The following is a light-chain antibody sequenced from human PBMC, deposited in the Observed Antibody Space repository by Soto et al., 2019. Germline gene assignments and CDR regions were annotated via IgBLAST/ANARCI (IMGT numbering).Light chain of an antibody. CDR3: QQYGSSPEWT. CDR1: QSVSSSY. J-gene: IGKJ1*01. CDR2: AAS. V-gene: IGKV3-20*01. Sequence: EIVLTQSPGTLSLSLGERATLSCMASQSVSSSYLAWYQQKPVQAPRLLIYAASSRATGIPDRFSGSGSGTDFTLTISRLEPEDFAVYYCQQYGSSPEWTFGQGTKVDIK.